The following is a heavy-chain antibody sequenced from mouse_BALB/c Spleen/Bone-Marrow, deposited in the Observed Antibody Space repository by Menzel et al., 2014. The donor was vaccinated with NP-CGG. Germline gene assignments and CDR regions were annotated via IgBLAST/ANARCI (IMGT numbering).Heavy chain of an antibody. Sequence: VQLQQSGAELVRPGTSVKVSCKASGYAFTNYLIEWVKQRPGQGLEWIGVINPGSGGTNYNEKFKDMATPTADESSSTAYMQLSSLTSDDSAVYFCSRQTATFFDYWGQGTTLTVSS. J-gene: IGHJ2*01. CDR1: GYAFTNYL. V-gene: IGHV1-54*03. CDR3: SRQTATFFDY. CDR2: INPGSGGT. D-gene: IGHD1-2*01.